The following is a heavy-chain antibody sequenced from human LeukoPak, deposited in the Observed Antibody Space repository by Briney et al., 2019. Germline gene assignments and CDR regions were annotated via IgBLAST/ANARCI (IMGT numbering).Heavy chain of an antibody. D-gene: IGHD1-26*01. CDR2: IYYSGST. CDR1: GGSITSYY. CDR3: ARYTRGRNGMDV. J-gene: IGHJ6*02. V-gene: IGHV4-59*08. Sequence: SETLSLTCTVSGGSITSYYWSWIRQPPGKGLVWIGYIYYSGSTNYNPSLKSRVTISVDTSKNQFSLKLSSVTAADTAVYYCARYTRGRNGMDVWGQGTTVTVSS.